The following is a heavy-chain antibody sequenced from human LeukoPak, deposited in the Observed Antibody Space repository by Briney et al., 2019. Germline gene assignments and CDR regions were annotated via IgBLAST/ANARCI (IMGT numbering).Heavy chain of an antibody. Sequence: SETLSLTCTVSGGSVSSYYWGWIRQFPGKGLDFIVFTYHTATSNYNPSLKSRVSMSIDMSKNALYLNLSSVTAADTAIYYCARHSSGFYSPLFDYWGRGALVTVSS. CDR2: TYHTATS. V-gene: IGHV4-59*08. CDR1: GGSVSSYY. CDR3: ARHSSGFYSPLFDY. J-gene: IGHJ4*02. D-gene: IGHD3-22*01.